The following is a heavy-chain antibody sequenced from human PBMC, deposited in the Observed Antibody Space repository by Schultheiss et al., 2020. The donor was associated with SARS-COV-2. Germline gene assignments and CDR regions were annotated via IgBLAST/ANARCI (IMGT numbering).Heavy chain of an antibody. CDR1: GGSVTSASDH. CDR2: IYHTGDT. D-gene: IGHD6-13*01. CDR3: ASMLAKAAAGKPDGFDP. Sequence: SETLSLTCTVSGGSVTSASDHWSWIRQPPGKGLEWIGEIYHTGDTNYNPSLEGRVTISVDTSKNQFSLKLSSVTAADTAVYYCASMLAKAAAGKPDGFDPWGQGTLVTVSS. V-gene: IGHV4-61*01. J-gene: IGHJ5*02.